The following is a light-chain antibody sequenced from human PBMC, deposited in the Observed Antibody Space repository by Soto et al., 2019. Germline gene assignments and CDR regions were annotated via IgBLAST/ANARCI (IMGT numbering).Light chain of an antibody. CDR1: SSDVGGYNY. CDR2: EVS. J-gene: IGLJ1*01. CDR3: SSYTSSSTRV. V-gene: IGLV2-14*01. Sequence: QSVLTQPASVSGSPGQSITISCTGTSSDVGGYNYVSWYQQHPGKAPKLMIYEVSNRPSGVSNRFSGSKSGNTASLTISGLQAEDEDDYYCSSYTSSSTRVFGTGTQLTVL.